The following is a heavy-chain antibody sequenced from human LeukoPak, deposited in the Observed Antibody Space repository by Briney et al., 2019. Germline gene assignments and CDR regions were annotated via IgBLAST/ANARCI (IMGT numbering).Heavy chain of an antibody. CDR1: GLTLRSFA. CDR3: AAMATAAANAFFY. V-gene: IGHV3-23*01. Sequence: GGSLRLSCEVSGLTLRSFAMSWVRQPAGKGLEWVSAISGDGGSTEYADSVKGRFTISRDNSKNTVYLQMDSLRAGDTALYYCAAMATAAANAFFYWGRGTVVTVSA. D-gene: IGHD2-2*01. J-gene: IGHJ4*02. CDR2: ISGDGGST.